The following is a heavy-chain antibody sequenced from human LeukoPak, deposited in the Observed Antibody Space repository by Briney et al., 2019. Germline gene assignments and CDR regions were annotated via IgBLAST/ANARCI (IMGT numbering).Heavy chain of an antibody. V-gene: IGHV4-61*05. D-gene: IGHD6-13*01. CDR3: ARESIKAAAGTLFDY. CDR1: GGSISTSNYY. CDR2: IYYTGST. Sequence: SETLSLTCTVSGGSISTSNYYWGWIRQPPGKGLEWIGYIYYTGSTNYNPSLKSRVTISVDTSKNQFSLKLSSVTAADTAVYYCARESIKAAAGTLFDYWGQGTLVTVSS. J-gene: IGHJ4*02.